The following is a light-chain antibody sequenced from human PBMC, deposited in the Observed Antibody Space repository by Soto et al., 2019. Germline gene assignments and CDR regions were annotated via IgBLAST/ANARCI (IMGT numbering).Light chain of an antibody. CDR2: GAS. CDR1: QSVSSN. Sequence: EIVLKQSPGTLSLSPGERATLSCRASQSVSSNLAWYQQKPGQAPRLLIYGASTRATGIPARFSGSGSGTEFTLTISSLQSEDFAVYYCQQYNNWWTFGQGTMV. J-gene: IGKJ1*01. V-gene: IGKV3-15*01. CDR3: QQYNNWWT.